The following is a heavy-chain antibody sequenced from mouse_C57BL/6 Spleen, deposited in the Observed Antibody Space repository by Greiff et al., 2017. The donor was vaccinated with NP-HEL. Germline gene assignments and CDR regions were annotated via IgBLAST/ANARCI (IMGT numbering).Heavy chain of an antibody. Sequence: DVKLQESGPELVKPGASVKMSCKASGYTFTDYNMHWVKQSHGKSLEWIGYINPNNGGTSYNQKFKGKATLTVNKSSSTAYMELRSLTSEDSAVYYCASRSYDYAMDYWGQGTSVTVSS. V-gene: IGHV1-22*01. CDR2: INPNNGGT. CDR1: GYTFTDYN. J-gene: IGHJ4*01. CDR3: ASRSYDYAMDY. D-gene: IGHD1-1*01.